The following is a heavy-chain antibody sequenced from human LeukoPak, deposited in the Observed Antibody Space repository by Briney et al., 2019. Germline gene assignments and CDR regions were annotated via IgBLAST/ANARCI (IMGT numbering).Heavy chain of an antibody. J-gene: IGHJ6*03. CDR1: GFTFSDYW. CDR3: VVLKYYYYMDV. D-gene: IGHD6-6*01. CDR2: INSDGSST. V-gene: IGHV3-74*01. Sequence: GGSLRLSYSASGFTFSDYWMMWVRQAPGKGLVWVSRINSDGSSTSYADSVKGRFTISRDNAKNTLYLQMNSLRAEDTAVYYCVVLKYYYYMDVWGKGTTVTVSS.